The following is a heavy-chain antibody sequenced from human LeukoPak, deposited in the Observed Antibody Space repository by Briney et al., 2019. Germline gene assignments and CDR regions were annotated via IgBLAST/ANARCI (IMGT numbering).Heavy chain of an antibody. CDR1: GGSISSSNYY. CDR2: IYYAGST. J-gene: IGHJ6*03. CDR3: ARLRVTVAENYYYYYMDV. D-gene: IGHD6-19*01. V-gene: IGHV4-39*07. Sequence: KPSETLSLTCTVSGGSISSSNYYCDWIRQPPGKGLEWIGNIYYAGSTYYNPSLKSRVTISVDKSKNQFSLKLSSVTAADTAVYYCARLRVTVAENYYYYYMDVWGKGTTVTISS.